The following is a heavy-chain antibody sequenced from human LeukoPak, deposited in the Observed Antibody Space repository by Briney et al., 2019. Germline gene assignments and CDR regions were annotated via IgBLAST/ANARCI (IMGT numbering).Heavy chain of an antibody. CDR3: ARGLAAAGTSYFDY. CDR1: GGSINSYY. Sequence: SETLSLTCTVSGGSINSYYWSWIRQPPGKGLEWIGYIYYSGSTNYSPSLKGRVTISVDTSENQFSLKLSSVTAADTAVYYCARGLAAAGTSYFDYWGQGTLVTVSS. D-gene: IGHD6-13*01. CDR2: IYYSGST. J-gene: IGHJ4*02. V-gene: IGHV4-59*01.